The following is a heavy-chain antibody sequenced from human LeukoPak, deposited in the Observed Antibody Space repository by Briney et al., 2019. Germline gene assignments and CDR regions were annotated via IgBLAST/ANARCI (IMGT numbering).Heavy chain of an antibody. CDR1: GFTFSSYE. V-gene: IGHV3-48*03. CDR3: AAVIDY. CDR2: ISNSGNTK. Sequence: GGSLRLSCAASGFTFSSYEMNWVRQAPGKGLEWISYISNSGNTKYYADSVKGRFSIPRDNANNSVYLQMNNLRAEDTAVYYCAAVIDYWGQGTLVTVSS. J-gene: IGHJ4*02.